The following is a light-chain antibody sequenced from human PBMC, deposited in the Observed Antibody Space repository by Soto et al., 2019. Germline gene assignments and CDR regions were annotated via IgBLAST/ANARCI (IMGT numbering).Light chain of an antibody. CDR1: SSDVGGYNY. Sequence: QSALTQPASVSGSPGQSITISCTGTSSDVGGYNYVSWYQQHPGKAPKLMIYEVSNRPSGVSNRFSGSKSGNTASLTISGLQAEDEADRYCSSYTSSSTYVFGTGTKVTVL. CDR2: EVS. J-gene: IGLJ1*01. V-gene: IGLV2-14*01. CDR3: SSYTSSSTYV.